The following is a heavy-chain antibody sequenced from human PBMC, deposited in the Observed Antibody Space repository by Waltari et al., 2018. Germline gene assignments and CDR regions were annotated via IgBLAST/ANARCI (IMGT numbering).Heavy chain of an antibody. V-gene: IGHV4-34*01. J-gene: IGHJ4*02. Sequence: QVQLQQWGAGLLKPSETLSLTCAVYGGSFSGYYWSWIRQPPGKGLEWIGEINHSGSTNYNPSLKSRVTISVDTSKNQFSLKLSSVTAADTAVYYCARGRGVWGSYCASDYWGQGTLVTVSS. CDR3: ARGRGVWGSYCASDY. D-gene: IGHD3-16*01. CDR1: GGSFSGYY. CDR2: INHSGST.